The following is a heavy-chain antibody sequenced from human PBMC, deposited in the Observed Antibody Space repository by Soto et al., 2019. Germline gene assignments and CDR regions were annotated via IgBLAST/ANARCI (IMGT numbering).Heavy chain of an antibody. V-gene: IGHV1-2*02. CDR3: ARDSDILGAFDI. J-gene: IGHJ3*02. D-gene: IGHD3-9*01. CDR2: INPNSGAT. CDR1: GYRFSGYY. Sequence: ASVKVSCKSSGYRFSGYYIHWVRQAPGQGLEWLGWINPNSGATDSAQKFQGRVTMTRDTSITSAYMELSSLTSDDTAVYYCARDSDILGAFDIWGQGTMVTVSS.